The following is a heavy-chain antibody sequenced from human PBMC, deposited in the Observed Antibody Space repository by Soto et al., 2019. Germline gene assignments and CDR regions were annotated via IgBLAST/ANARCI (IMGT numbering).Heavy chain of an antibody. J-gene: IGHJ5*02. D-gene: IGHD5-12*01. V-gene: IGHV1-18*01. CDR2: ISTYSGDT. CDR1: GYTFFTYD. Sequence: QVHLVQSGVEVKTPGASVKVSCQASGYTFFTYDISWVRQAPGQGLEWMGWISTYSGDTKYAQKFRGRVTMTTDTSTTTAYLELRSLRSDDTAVYYCAPHHGPTTSENWFDPWGQGTLVTVSS. CDR3: APHHGPTTSENWFDP.